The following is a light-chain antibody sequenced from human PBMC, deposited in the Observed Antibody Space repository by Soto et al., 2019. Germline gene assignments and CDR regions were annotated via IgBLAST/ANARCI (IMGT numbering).Light chain of an antibody. J-gene: IGLJ2*01. CDR1: SSNIGAGYD. CDR2: GNS. V-gene: IGLV1-40*01. Sequence: QAVVTQPPSVSGAPGQRVTISCTGSSSNIGAGYDVHWYQQLPGTAPKLLIYGNSNRPSGVPDRFSGSKSGTSASLAITGLQAEDEADYYCQSYDSSLSGLEVVFGGGTKLTVL. CDR3: QSYDSSLSGLEVV.